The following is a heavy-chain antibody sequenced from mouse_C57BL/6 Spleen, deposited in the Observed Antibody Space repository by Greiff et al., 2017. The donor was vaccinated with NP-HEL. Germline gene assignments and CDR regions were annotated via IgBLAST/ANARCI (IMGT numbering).Heavy chain of an antibody. Sequence: VQLVESGPELVKPGASVKLSCKASGYAFSSSWMNWVQQRPGKGLEWVGRIYPGDGDTNYNGKFKGQATLTAAKSSSTAYMQVSSLTSEYSAVYFCAREGWLAYWGQGTLVTVSA. CDR1: GYAFSSSW. CDR2: IYPGDGDT. J-gene: IGHJ3*01. CDR3: AREGWLAY. V-gene: IGHV1-82*01.